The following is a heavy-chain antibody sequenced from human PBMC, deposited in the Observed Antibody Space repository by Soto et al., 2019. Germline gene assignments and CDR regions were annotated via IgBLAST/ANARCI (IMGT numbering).Heavy chain of an antibody. CDR3: ARDNLKPNWFDP. CDR1: GYTFTSYA. CDR2: INAGNGNT. J-gene: IGHJ5*02. Sequence: GASVKVSCKASGYTFTSYAMHWVRQAPGQRLEWMRWINAGNGNTKYSQKFQGRVTITRDTSASTVYMELSSLRFEDTAVYYCARDNLKPNWFDPWGQGTLVTVSS. D-gene: IGHD1-1*01. V-gene: IGHV1-3*01.